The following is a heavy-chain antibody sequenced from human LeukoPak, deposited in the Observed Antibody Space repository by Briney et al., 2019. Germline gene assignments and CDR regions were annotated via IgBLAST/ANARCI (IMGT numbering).Heavy chain of an antibody. CDR3: ARRTLIVVVPAAPYGMDV. CDR1: GYTFTSYD. V-gene: IGHV1-8*01. CDR2: MNPNSGNT. D-gene: IGHD2-2*01. Sequence: GASVKVSCKASGYTFTSYDINWVRQATGQGLEWTGWMNPNSGNTGYAQKFQGRVTMTRNTSISTAYVELSSLRSEDTAVYYCARRTLIVVVPAAPYGMDVWGQGTTVTVSS. J-gene: IGHJ6*02.